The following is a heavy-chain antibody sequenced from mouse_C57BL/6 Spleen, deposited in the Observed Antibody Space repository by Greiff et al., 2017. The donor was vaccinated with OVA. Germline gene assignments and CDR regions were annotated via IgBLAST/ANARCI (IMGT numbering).Heavy chain of an antibody. Sequence: QVQLQQPGAELVMPGASVKLSCKASGYTFTSYWMHWVKQRPGQGLEWIGEIDPSDSYTNYNQKFKGKSKLTVDKSSSTAYMPLSSLTSEDSAVYYCARRGDSYAMDYWGQGTSVTVSS. J-gene: IGHJ4*01. CDR1: GYTFTSYW. CDR3: ARRGDSYAMDY. CDR2: IDPSDSYT. V-gene: IGHV1-69*01.